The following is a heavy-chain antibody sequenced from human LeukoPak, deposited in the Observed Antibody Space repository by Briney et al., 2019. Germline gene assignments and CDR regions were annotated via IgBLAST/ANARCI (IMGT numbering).Heavy chain of an antibody. Sequence: PSETLSLTCTVPVHSISSGGYYWSWMRQPPGKGLECIGYIYYSRSTYYNPFLKSRVSISVDTSKNQFSLKLSSVTAADTAVYYCARSIVVVPAAILVPPDALFVLWGEGTLLTVSS. CDR1: VHSISSGGYY. CDR3: ARSIVVVPAAILVPPDALFVL. CDR2: IYYSRST. J-gene: IGHJ5*02. D-gene: IGHD2-2*01. V-gene: IGHV4-31*03.